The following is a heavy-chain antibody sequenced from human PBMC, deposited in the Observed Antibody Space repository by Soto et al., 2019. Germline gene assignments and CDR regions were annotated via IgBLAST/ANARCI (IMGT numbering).Heavy chain of an antibody. D-gene: IGHD4-17*01. CDR2: IYHSGRT. V-gene: IGHV4-31*03. Sequence: QVQLQESGPGLVKPSQTLSLTCTVSGDSISSGSYYWSWIRQHPGKGLEWIGYIYHSGRTYYNPSLKGRVTISLATSKNQFSLKLSSVTAADTAVYYCARGPDDYGDYVFDYWGQGTLVTVSS. CDR3: ARGPDDYGDYVFDY. CDR1: GDSISSGSYY. J-gene: IGHJ4*02.